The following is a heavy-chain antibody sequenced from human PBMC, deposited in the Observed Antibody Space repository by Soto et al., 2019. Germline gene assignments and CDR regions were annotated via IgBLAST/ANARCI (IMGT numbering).Heavy chain of an antibody. J-gene: IGHJ4*02. CDR1: GFTVSSFA. D-gene: IGHD4-4*01. Sequence: HPGGSLRLSCAASGFTVSSFALSWVRQAPGKGLEWVSAISGSGDGADYADSVKGRFTTSRDNSKNTLYLQMNSLRAEDTAVYYCAGPVYSSQDYWGQGALVTVSS. V-gene: IGHV3-23*01. CDR3: AGPVYSSQDY. CDR2: ISGSGDGA.